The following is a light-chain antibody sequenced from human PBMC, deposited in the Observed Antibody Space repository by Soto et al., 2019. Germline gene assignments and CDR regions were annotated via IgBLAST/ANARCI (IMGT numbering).Light chain of an antibody. CDR2: GAS. J-gene: IGKJ1*01. Sequence: EIVMTQSPATLSVSPGERATLSCRASQSVSTNLAWYQQKPGQAPRLLIYGASTRATGIPARFSGSGSGTEFTLSISSLQSEDFGVYYCQPYNNWWTFGQGTKVEI. V-gene: IGKV3-15*01. CDR1: QSVSTN. CDR3: QPYNNWWT.